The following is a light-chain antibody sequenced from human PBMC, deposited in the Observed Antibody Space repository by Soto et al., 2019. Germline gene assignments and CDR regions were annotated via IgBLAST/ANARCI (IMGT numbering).Light chain of an antibody. J-gene: IGKJ5*01. Sequence: EIAFTQSPATLSLSPGERATLSCRASQYITIYLAWYQQKPGQAPRLLIYDASNRATGIPARFSGSGSGTDFTLTISSLEPDDFAVYYCQQRADWPITFGQGTRLEI. V-gene: IGKV3-11*01. CDR3: QQRADWPIT. CDR1: QYITIY. CDR2: DAS.